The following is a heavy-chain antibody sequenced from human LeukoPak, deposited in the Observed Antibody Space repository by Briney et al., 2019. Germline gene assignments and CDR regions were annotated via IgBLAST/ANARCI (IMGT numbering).Heavy chain of an antibody. CDR1: GYTFTSYA. CDR3: ARVGSSWPHDAFDI. V-gene: IGHV7-4-1*02. CDR2: INTNTGNP. Sequence: ASVKVSCKTFGYTFTSYAMNWVRQAPGQGLEWMGWINTNTGNPTYAQGLTGRFVFSLDTSVSTAYLQMNSLRAEDTAIYYCARVGSSWPHDAFDIWGQGTMVTVSS. J-gene: IGHJ3*02. D-gene: IGHD6-13*01.